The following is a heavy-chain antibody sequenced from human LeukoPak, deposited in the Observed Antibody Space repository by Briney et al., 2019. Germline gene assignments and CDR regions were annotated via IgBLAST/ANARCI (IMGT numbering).Heavy chain of an antibody. CDR1: GGSISSYY. CDR2: IYYSGST. J-gene: IGHJ5*02. CDR3: ARDPRYCSGGSCYDWFGP. D-gene: IGHD2-15*01. V-gene: IGHV4-59*01. Sequence: SETLSLTCTVSGGSISSYYWSWIRQPPGKGLEWIGYIYYSGSTNYNPSLKSRVTISVDTSKNQFSLKLSSVTAAGTAVYYCARDPRYCSGGSCYDWFGPWGQGTLVTVSS.